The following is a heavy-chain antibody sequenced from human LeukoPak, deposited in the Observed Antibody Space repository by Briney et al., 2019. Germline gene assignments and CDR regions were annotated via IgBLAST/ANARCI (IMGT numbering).Heavy chain of an antibody. CDR1: GFTFSSYS. Sequence: SPGGSLRLSCAASGFTFSSYSMNWVRQAPGKGLEWVSSISSSSSYIYYADSVKGRFTISRDNAKNSLYLQMNSLRAEDTAVYYCARDSYGSGSYPNRGDRAFDYWGQGTLVTVSS. CDR3: ARDSYGSGSYPNRGDRAFDY. D-gene: IGHD3-10*01. J-gene: IGHJ4*02. CDR2: ISSSSSYI. V-gene: IGHV3-21*01.